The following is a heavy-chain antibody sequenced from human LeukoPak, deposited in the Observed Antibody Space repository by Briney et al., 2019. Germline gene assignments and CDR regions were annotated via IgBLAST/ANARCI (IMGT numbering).Heavy chain of an antibody. D-gene: IGHD6-6*01. CDR3: ASGRVVEYSSSEYYYYMDV. CDR1: GGTFSSYA. J-gene: IGHJ6*03. Sequence: SVKVSCKASGGTFSSYAISWVRQAPGQGLEWMGGIIPIFGTANYAQKFQGRVTITADESTSTAYMELSSLRSEDTAVYYCASGRVVEYSSSEYYYYMDVWGKGTTVTVSS. V-gene: IGHV1-69*13. CDR2: IIPIFGTA.